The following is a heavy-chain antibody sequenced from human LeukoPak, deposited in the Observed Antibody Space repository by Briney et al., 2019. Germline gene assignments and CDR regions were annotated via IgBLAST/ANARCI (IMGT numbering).Heavy chain of an antibody. D-gene: IGHD6-13*01. CDR2: VSSNEGT. V-gene: IGHV4-59*01. J-gene: IGHJ5*02. Sequence: SETLSLTCTVSGGSISSYYWGWIRQPPGEGLEWIGYVSSNEGTNYNPSLKSRVTILVDTSKNQFSLKLSSVTAADTAVYYCARHSSSPAGFDPWGQGTLVTVSS. CDR3: ARHSSSPAGFDP. CDR1: GGSISSYY.